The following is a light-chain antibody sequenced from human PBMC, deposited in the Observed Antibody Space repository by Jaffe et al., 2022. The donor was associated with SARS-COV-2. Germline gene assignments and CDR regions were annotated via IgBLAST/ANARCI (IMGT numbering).Light chain of an antibody. CDR3: SSYAGSYTWV. CDR2: DVN. V-gene: IGLV2-11*01. Sequence: QSALTQPRSVSGSPGQSVTISCTGTSRDVGGYNYVSWYQHHPGEAPKLMIYDVNKWPSGVPDRFSGSKSGNTASLTISGLQAEDEADYYCSSYAGSYTWVFGGGTKLTVL. J-gene: IGLJ3*02. CDR1: SRDVGGYNY.